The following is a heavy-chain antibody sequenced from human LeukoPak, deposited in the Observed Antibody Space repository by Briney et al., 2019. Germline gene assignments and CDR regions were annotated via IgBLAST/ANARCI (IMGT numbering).Heavy chain of an antibody. CDR2: IYHSGST. J-gene: IGHJ4*02. Sequence: SQTLSLTCAVSGGSISSGGYSWSWIRQPPGKGLEWIGYIYHSGSTYYNPSLKSRVTISVDRSKNQFSLKLSSVTAADTAVYYCARAPGMGSPRPLFAHDYWGQGTLVTVSS. V-gene: IGHV4-30-2*01. CDR1: GGSISSGGYS. CDR3: ARAPGMGSPRPLFAHDY. D-gene: IGHD3-10*01.